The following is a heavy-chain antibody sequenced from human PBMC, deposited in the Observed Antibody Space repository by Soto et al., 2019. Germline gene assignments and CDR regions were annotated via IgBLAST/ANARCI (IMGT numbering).Heavy chain of an antibody. Sequence: EVQLLESGGGLVQPGGSLRLSCAASGFTFSSYAMSWVRQAPGKGLEWVSAISGSGGSTYYADSVKGRFTISRDNSKNTLYLQMNSMRAEDTAVYYCAKFGKGMVRGAIDYWGQGTLVTVSS. D-gene: IGHD3-10*01. CDR3: AKFGKGMVRGAIDY. V-gene: IGHV3-23*01. CDR2: ISGSGGST. CDR1: GFTFSSYA. J-gene: IGHJ4*02.